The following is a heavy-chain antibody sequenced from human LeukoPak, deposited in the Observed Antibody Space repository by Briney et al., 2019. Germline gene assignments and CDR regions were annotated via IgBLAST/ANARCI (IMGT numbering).Heavy chain of an antibody. J-gene: IGHJ4*02. CDR3: AKSAGGYSNLFDY. CDR2: ISYDGSNK. D-gene: IGHD4-11*01. CDR1: GFTFSSYA. V-gene: IGHV3-30-3*02. Sequence: GRSLRLSCAASGFTFSSYAMHWVRQAPGKGLEWVAVISYDGSNKYYADSVKGRFTISRDNSKNTLYLQMNSLRAEDTAVYYCAKSAGGYSNLFDYWGQGTLVTVSS.